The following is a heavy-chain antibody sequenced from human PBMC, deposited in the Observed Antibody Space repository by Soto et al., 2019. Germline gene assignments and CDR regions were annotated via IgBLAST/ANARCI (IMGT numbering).Heavy chain of an antibody. CDR1: GSTFSNDW. CDR3: ARDRSYSLDL. J-gene: IGHJ6*02. V-gene: IGHV3-74*01. CDR2: INSHASST. Sequence: EVQLVESGGGLLQPGGSLRLSCAVSGSTFSNDWMHWVRQAPGKGLVWVSHINSHASSTSYADFVKGRFTIPRDSAKTPLYLQMNSLRAEDTAVYSCARDRSYSLDLWGQGTTVTVSS.